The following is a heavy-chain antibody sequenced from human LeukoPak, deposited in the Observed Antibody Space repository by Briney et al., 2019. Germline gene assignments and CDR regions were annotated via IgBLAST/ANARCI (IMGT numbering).Heavy chain of an antibody. J-gene: IGHJ3*02. Sequence: GGSLRLSCAASGFTFSSYAMHWVRQAPGKGLEWVAVISYDGSNKYYADSVKGRFTISRDNAKNSLYLQMNSLRAEDTAVYYCATYSSSWYGSYGAFDIWGQGTMVTVSS. CDR2: ISYDGSNK. D-gene: IGHD6-13*01. CDR1: GFTFSSYA. V-gene: IGHV3-30-3*01. CDR3: ATYSSSWYGSYGAFDI.